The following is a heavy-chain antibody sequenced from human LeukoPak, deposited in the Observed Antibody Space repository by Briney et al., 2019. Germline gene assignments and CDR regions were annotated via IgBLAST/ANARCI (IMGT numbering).Heavy chain of an antibody. D-gene: IGHD3-22*01. Sequence: GGSLRLSCAASGFTFSSYSMNWVRQAPGKGLEWVSSISSSSSYIYYADSVKGGFTISRDKAKNSLYMQMNSLRAEDTAVYYCVKAGYYDTSGYYYYFHHWGQGTLVSVSS. J-gene: IGHJ1*01. CDR3: VKAGYYDTSGYYYYFHH. CDR2: ISSSSSYI. V-gene: IGHV3-21*01. CDR1: GFTFSSYS.